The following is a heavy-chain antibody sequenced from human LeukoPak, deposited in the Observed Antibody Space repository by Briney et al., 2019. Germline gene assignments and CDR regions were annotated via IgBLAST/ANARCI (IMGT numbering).Heavy chain of an antibody. CDR1: GGSISSYY. CDR3: ARDEKAGDTSGYAPRFDF. Sequence: SETLSLTCTVSGGSISSYYWNWIRQPAGKGLEWIGRLCTSESTNYNPSLKSRVTMSVDTSDNQFSLNLSSVTAADTALYYCARDEKAGDTSGYAPRFDFWGQGALVTVSS. D-gene: IGHD3-22*01. J-gene: IGHJ4*02. CDR2: LCTSEST. V-gene: IGHV4-4*07.